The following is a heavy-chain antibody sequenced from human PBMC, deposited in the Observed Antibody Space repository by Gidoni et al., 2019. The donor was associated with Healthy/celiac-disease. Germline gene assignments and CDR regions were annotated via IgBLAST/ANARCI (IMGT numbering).Heavy chain of an antibody. CDR1: GGSISSYY. D-gene: IGHD7-27*01. J-gene: IGHJ4*02. Sequence: QVQLQESGPGLVKPSETLSLTCTVPGGSISSYYWSWIRQPPGKGLEWIGYIYYSGSTNYNPSLKSRVTISVDTSKNQFSLKLSSVTAADTAVYYCARHPSTSHWGVDYWGQGTLVTVSS. CDR2: IYYSGST. V-gene: IGHV4-59*08. CDR3: ARHPSTSHWGVDY.